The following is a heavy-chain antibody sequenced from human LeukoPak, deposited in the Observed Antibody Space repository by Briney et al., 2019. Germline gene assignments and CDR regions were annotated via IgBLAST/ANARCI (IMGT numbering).Heavy chain of an antibody. CDR2: INHSGST. CDR1: GGSFSGYY. D-gene: IGHD6-6*01. Sequence: SETLSLTCAVYGGSFSGYYWSWIRQPPGKGLEWIGEINHSGSTNYNPSLKSRVTISVDTSKNQFSLKLSSVTAADTAVYYCARGRYSSSSHWGQGTLVTVSS. V-gene: IGHV4-34*01. J-gene: IGHJ4*02. CDR3: ARGRYSSSSH.